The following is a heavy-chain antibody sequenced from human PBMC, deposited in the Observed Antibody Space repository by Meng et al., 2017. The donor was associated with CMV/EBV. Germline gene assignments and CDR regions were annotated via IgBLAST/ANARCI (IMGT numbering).Heavy chain of an antibody. CDR2: ISGSGGST. V-gene: IGHV3-23*01. CDR1: GFTFSSYA. Sequence: ETLSLTCAASGFTFSSYAMSWVRQAPGKGLEWVSAISGSGGSTYYADSVKGRFTISRDNSKNTLYLQMNSLRAEDTAVYYCAKDFTSGPQRGYYYGMDVWGQGTTVTVSS. D-gene: IGHD3-3*01. CDR3: AKDFTSGPQRGYYYGMDV. J-gene: IGHJ6*02.